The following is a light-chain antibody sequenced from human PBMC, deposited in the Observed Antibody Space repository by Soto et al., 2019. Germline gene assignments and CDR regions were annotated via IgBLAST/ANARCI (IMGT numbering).Light chain of an antibody. CDR3: QQYDKILT. J-gene: IGKJ4*01. Sequence: DIQMTQSPSSLSASVGDRVTITCQASQDISNYLNCYQQKPGKAPKLLIYDASNLETGVPSRFSGSESGTDFTFNTRSLQPEDIAPYYCQQYDKILTFGGGTKVEIK. CDR1: QDISNY. V-gene: IGKV1-33*01. CDR2: DAS.